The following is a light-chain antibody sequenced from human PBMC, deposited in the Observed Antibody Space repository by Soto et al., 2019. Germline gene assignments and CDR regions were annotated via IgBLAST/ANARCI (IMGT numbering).Light chain of an antibody. Sequence: EIVLTQSPATLSLSPGERATLSCGASQSVSSYLAWYQQKPGQAPRLLIYDASNRATGIPARFSGSGSGTDFTLTISSLQSEDFAVYYCQQYNNWPRTFGQGTKVDIK. CDR3: QQYNNWPRT. CDR2: DAS. V-gene: IGKV3-11*01. J-gene: IGKJ1*01. CDR1: QSVSSY.